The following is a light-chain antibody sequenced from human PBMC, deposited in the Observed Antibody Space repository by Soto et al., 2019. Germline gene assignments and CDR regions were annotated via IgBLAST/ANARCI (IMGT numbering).Light chain of an antibody. CDR3: LLTYGSYRL. CDR1: TGAVTSTHY. CDR2: DTT. Sequence: QAVVTQEPSLTVSPGGTVTLTCGSSTGAVTSTHYPYWFQQRPGQAPRTLIYDTTIRHSWTPARFSGSLLGGKAALTLSGAQPEDEADYYCLLTYGSYRLFGGGTKLTVL. V-gene: IGLV7-46*01. J-gene: IGLJ2*01.